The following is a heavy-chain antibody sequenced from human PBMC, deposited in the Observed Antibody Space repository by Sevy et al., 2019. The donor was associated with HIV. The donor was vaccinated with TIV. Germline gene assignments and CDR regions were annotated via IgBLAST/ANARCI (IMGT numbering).Heavy chain of an antibody. V-gene: IGHV3-11*01. CDR1: AFTFSDYY. CDR2: ISSSGSNI. J-gene: IGHJ4*02. Sequence: GGSLRLSCAASAFTFSDYYMSWIRQAPGKGLEWVSYISSSGSNIYYADSVKGRFTVSRDNAKSSMYLQMNSLRAEDTALYYCARDLHRGLSGSTSGYWGQGTLVTVSS. CDR3: ARDLHRGLSGSTSGY. D-gene: IGHD3-3*01.